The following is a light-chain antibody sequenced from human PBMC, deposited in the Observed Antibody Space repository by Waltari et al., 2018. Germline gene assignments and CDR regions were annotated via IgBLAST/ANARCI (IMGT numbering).Light chain of an antibody. CDR3: QSYDSSLRGSL. J-gene: IGLJ2*01. CDR2: VNN. Sequence: QSGLTQPPSVSGAPGQRVTISCTGSSSNIGAGSDVHWYQVLPGTAPKFLLWVNNSGPAGVAVRFSGSKAGTSASLAITGLQAEDEADYDCQSYDSSLRGSLFGGGTKLTVL. V-gene: IGLV1-40*01. CDR1: SSNIGAGSD.